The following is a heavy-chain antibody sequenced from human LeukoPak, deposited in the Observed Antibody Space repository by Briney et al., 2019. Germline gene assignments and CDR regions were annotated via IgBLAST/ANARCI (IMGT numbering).Heavy chain of an antibody. CDR2: ISSIGSTI. D-gene: IGHD3-10*02. J-gene: IGHJ6*04. Sequence: PGGSLRLSCAASGFTFSSYEMNCVRQAPRKGREGVLYISSIGSTIYYADSVKGRFTISRDNAKNSCYLQMNSLRAEDRAVYYCAALGITMIGGVWGKGTTVTISS. CDR1: GFTFSSYE. V-gene: IGHV3-48*03. CDR3: AALGITMIGGV.